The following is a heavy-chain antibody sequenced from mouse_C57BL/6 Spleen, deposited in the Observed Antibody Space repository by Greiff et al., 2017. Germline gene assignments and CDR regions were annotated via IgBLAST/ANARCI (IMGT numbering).Heavy chain of an antibody. J-gene: IGHJ1*03. Sequence: VQLQESGAELVKPGASVKISCKASGYAFSSYWMNWVKQRPGKGLEWIGQIYPGDGDTNYNGKFKGKATLTAGKSSSTAYMQLSSLTSEDSAVYFCARRPADGYYVLGYFDVWGTGTTVTVSS. CDR3: ARRPADGYYVLGYFDV. D-gene: IGHD2-3*01. CDR1: GYAFSSYW. CDR2: IYPGDGDT. V-gene: IGHV1-80*01.